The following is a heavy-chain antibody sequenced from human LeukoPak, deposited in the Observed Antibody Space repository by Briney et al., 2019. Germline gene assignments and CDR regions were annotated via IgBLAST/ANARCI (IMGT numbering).Heavy chain of an antibody. J-gene: IGHJ5*02. CDR2: ISYDGSNK. CDR1: GFTFSSYA. V-gene: IGHV3-30-3*01. CDR3: ARAREDDYVWGSYRYTQWFDP. D-gene: IGHD3-16*02. Sequence: GGSLRLSCAASGFTFSSYAMHWVRQAPGKGLEWVAVISYDGSNKYYADSVKGRFTISRDNSKNTLYLQMNSLRAEDTAVCYCARAREDDYVWGSYRYTQWFDPWGQGTLVTVSS.